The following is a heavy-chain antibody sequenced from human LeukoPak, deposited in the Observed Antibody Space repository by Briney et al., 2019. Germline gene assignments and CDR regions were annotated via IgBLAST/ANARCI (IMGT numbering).Heavy chain of an antibody. Sequence: SETLSLTCTVSGVSISSYYWGWIRQPPGKGLEWIGHIYYSGSTNYNPSLKSRVTISVDTSKNQISLRLNSVTAADTAVYYCAKRGYSSSWNYWGQGTLVTVSS. J-gene: IGHJ4*02. CDR3: AKRGYSSSWNY. V-gene: IGHV4-59*08. D-gene: IGHD6-13*01. CDR2: IYYSGST. CDR1: GVSISSYY.